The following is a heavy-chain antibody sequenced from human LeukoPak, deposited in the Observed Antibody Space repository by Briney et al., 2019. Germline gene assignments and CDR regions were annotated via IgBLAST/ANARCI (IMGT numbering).Heavy chain of an antibody. V-gene: IGHV1-69*13. CDR3: ARRDSGYDKTGDY. Sequence: SVKVSCKASGYTFTSYYMHWVRQAPGQGLEWMGGIIPIFGTANYAQKFQGRVTITADESTSTAYMELSSLRSEDTAVYYCARRDSGYDKTGDYWGQGTLVTVSS. CDR1: GYTFTSYY. J-gene: IGHJ4*02. D-gene: IGHD5-12*01. CDR2: IIPIFGTA.